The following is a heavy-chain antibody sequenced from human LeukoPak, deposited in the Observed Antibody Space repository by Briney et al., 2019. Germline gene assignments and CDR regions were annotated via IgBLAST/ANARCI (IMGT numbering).Heavy chain of an antibody. CDR3: ARGGGSGSYQDWFDP. Sequence: GASVKASCKASGYTSTSYGISWVRQAPGQGLEWMGWISAYNGNTNYAQKLQGRVTMTTDTSTSTAYMELRSLRSDDTAVYYCARGGGSGSYQDWFDPWGQGTLVTVSS. V-gene: IGHV1-18*01. D-gene: IGHD3-10*01. J-gene: IGHJ5*02. CDR2: ISAYNGNT. CDR1: GYTSTSYG.